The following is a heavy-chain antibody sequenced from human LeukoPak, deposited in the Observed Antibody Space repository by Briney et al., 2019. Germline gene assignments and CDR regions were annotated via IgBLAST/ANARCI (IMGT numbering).Heavy chain of an antibody. D-gene: IGHD3-10*02. V-gene: IGHV3-48*03. CDR3: AELGITMNGGV. CDR2: ISSSGSTI. Sequence: GGSLRLSCAASGFTFSSYEMNWVRQAPGKGLEWVSYISSSGSTIYYADSVKGRFTISRDNAKNSLYLQMNSLRAEDTAVYYFAELGITMNGGVWGKGTTVTISS. CDR1: GFTFSSYE. J-gene: IGHJ6*04.